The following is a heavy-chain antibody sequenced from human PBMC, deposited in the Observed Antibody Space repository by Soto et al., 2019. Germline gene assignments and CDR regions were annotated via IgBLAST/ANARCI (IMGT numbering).Heavy chain of an antibody. CDR1: GYTFTSYG. V-gene: IGHV1-18*04. CDR3: ARTKYSSSWYLSDY. Sequence: ASVKVSCKASGYTFTSYGISWVRQAPGQGLEWMGWISAYNGNTNYAQKLQGRVTMTTDTSTSTAYMELRSLRSDDTAVYYCARTKYSSSWYLSDYWGQGTLVTVSS. CDR2: ISAYNGNT. D-gene: IGHD6-13*01. J-gene: IGHJ4*02.